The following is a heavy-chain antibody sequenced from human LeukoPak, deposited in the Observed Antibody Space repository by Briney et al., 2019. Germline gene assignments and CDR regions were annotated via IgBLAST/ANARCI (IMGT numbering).Heavy chain of an antibody. V-gene: IGHV4-39*01. Sequence: SETLSLTCSVSGGSFSSGNYYWGWIRQPPGKGLEWIGSIYYSGSTYCNPSLNSRVTISVDTSNNQFSLKVSSVTAADTAVYYCARASHWNFDYWGQGTLVTVSS. J-gene: IGHJ4*02. CDR1: GGSFSSGNYY. CDR2: IYYSGST. D-gene: IGHD1-1*01. CDR3: ARASHWNFDY.